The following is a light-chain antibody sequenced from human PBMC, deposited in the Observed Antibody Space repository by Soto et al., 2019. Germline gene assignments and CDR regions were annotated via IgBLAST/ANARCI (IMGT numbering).Light chain of an antibody. CDR2: DVS. CDR1: SSDVGSYDF. V-gene: IGLV2-11*01. Sequence: QSALTQSRSISGSPGQSVTISCTGTSSDVGSYDFVSWYQQHPGKAPKLMIYDVSTRPSGVPDRFSGSKSGNTASLTISGLQAEDEADYYCCSYAGSYTHVFGTGTKLTVL. CDR3: CSYAGSYTHV. J-gene: IGLJ1*01.